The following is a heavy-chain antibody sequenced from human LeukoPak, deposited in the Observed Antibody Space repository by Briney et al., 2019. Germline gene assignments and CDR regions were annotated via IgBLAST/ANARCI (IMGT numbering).Heavy chain of an antibody. CDR3: ARGRMAVAGSYEY. Sequence: GGSLRLSCAASGFTFTNAWMSWVRQAPGKGLEWVGRIKSKTDGGTTDYAAPVKGRFTISRDDSKDTLYLQMNSLKTEDIAVYYCARGRMAVAGSYEYWGQGTLVTVSS. J-gene: IGHJ4*02. CDR2: IKSKTDGGTT. V-gene: IGHV3-15*01. CDR1: GFTFTNAW. D-gene: IGHD6-19*01.